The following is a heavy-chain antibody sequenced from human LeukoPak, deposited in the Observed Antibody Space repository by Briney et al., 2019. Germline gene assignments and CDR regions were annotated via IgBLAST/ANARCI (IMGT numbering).Heavy chain of an antibody. CDR3: AKDDEYSSGIFDY. D-gene: IGHD6-19*01. CDR2: IRYDGSNK. J-gene: IGHJ4*02. CDR1: GFTFSSYG. V-gene: IGHV3-30*02. Sequence: GGSLRLSCAASGFTFSSYGMHWVRQAPGKGLEWVAFIRYDGSNKYYADSVKGRFTISRDNSKNTLYLQMNSLRAEDTAVYYCAKDDEYSSGIFDYWGQGTLVTVSS.